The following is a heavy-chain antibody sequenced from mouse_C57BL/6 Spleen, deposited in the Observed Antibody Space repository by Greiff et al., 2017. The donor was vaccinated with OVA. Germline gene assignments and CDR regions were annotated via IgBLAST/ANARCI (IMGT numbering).Heavy chain of an antibody. CDR3: ARERDSSGSVFAY. CDR1: GYTFTSYW. V-gene: IGHV1-50*01. CDR2: IDPSDSYT. D-gene: IGHD3-2*02. Sequence: VQLQQPGAELVKPGASVKLSCKASGYTFTSYWMQWVKQRPGQGLEWIGEIDPSDSYTNYNQKFKGKATLTVDTSSSTAYMQLSSLTSEDSAVYYCARERDSSGSVFAYWGQGTLVTVSA. J-gene: IGHJ3*01.